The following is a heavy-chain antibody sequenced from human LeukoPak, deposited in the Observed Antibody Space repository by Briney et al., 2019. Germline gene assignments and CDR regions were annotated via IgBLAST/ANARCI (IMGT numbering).Heavy chain of an antibody. Sequence: PGGSLRLTCAASGFTFSSYAMSWVRQAPGKGLEWVSAISGSGGSTYYADSVKGRFTISRDNSKNTLYLQMNSLRAEDTAVYYCAKGVRFGVGVGGYFDYWGQGTLVTVSS. D-gene: IGHD3-3*01. V-gene: IGHV3-23*01. CDR2: ISGSGGST. J-gene: IGHJ4*02. CDR1: GFTFSSYA. CDR3: AKGVRFGVGVGGYFDY.